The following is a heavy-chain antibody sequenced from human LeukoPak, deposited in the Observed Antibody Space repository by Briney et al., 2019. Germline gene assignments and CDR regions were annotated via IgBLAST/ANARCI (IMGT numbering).Heavy chain of an antibody. V-gene: IGHV1-46*01. D-gene: IGHD5-18*01. Sequence: ASVTVSCKASGYTFTGYYMHWVRQAPGQGLEWMGIINPSGGSTSYAQKFQGRGTMTRDTSTSTVYMELSSLRSEDTAVYYCARDRGYSYGLDYWGQGTLVTVSS. J-gene: IGHJ4*02. CDR2: INPSGGST. CDR3: ARDRGYSYGLDY. CDR1: GYTFTGYY.